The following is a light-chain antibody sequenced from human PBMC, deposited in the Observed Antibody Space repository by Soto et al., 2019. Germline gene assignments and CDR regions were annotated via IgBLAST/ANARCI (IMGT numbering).Light chain of an antibody. CDR1: QSVSSN. Sequence: EVIFSQSPTTLSLSPGERATPSCRARQSVSSNLAWYQQKPGQAPRLLIYGASTRATGVPARFSGSGSGTEFTLTISSLQSEDFAVYYCQQYNDWPPYRTFGQGTKVDIK. CDR3: QQYNDWPPYRT. CDR2: GAS. V-gene: IGKV3-15*01. J-gene: IGKJ1*01.